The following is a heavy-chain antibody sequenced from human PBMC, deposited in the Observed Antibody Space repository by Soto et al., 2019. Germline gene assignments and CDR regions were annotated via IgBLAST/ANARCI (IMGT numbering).Heavy chain of an antibody. J-gene: IGHJ6*02. CDR3: AREQRWQQLGSYGMDV. V-gene: IGHV1-18*01. CDR1: GYTFTSYG. Sequence: ASVKVSCKASGYTFTSYGISWVRQAPGQGLEWMGWISAYNGNTNYAQKLQGRVTMTTDTSTSTAYMELRSLRSDDTAVYYCAREQRWQQLGSYGMDVWGQGTTVTVSS. CDR2: ISAYNGNT. D-gene: IGHD6-13*01.